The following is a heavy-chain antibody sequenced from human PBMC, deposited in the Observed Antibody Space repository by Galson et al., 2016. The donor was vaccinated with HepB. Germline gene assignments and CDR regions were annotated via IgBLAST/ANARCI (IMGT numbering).Heavy chain of an antibody. V-gene: IGHV3-33*01. CDR2: IWFDGSNK. J-gene: IGHJ4*02. CDR1: GFTFSTYV. Sequence: SLRLSCAGSGFTFSTYVMQWVRQAPGKGLEWVAVIWFDGSNKYSADSVKGRFTISRDNSKNTLYLQMDSLRAEDTAVYYCARGGNWGEAFDYWGQGTLVTVSS. D-gene: IGHD7-27*01. CDR3: ARGGNWGEAFDY.